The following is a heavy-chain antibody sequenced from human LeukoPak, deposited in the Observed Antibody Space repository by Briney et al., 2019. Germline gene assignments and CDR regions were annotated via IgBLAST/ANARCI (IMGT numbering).Heavy chain of an antibody. Sequence: GALRLSFAASGFTCYDYGMSWGRQAPGKGLEWVSGINWNGGSTGYADSVKGRFTISRDNAKNSLYLQMNRLRAEDTALYYCARDVDTGYSSGWSYTRGILGESNNWFDPWGQGTLVTVSS. CDR2: INWNGGST. V-gene: IGHV3-20*03. J-gene: IGHJ5*02. CDR3: ARDVDTGYSSGWSYTRGILGESNNWFDP. D-gene: IGHD6-19*01. CDR1: GFTCYDYG.